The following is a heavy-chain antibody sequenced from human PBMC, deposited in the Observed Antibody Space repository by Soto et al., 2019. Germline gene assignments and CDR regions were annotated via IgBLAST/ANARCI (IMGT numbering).Heavy chain of an antibody. CDR1: GDSISSSNSH. V-gene: IGHV4-39*01. D-gene: IGHD3-3*02. Sequence: LSLTCTVSGDSISSSNSHWGWTRQPPGKGLEYIGSVYYGGAIFYSGNIYYNPSLKSRVTISVDTSKNQFSLRLSSVTAADTGVYYCVRYDRINMKPYSPEGFHIWGQGTMVTVSS. CDR2: VYYGGAIFYSGNI. CDR3: VRYDRINMKPYSPEGFHI. J-gene: IGHJ3*02.